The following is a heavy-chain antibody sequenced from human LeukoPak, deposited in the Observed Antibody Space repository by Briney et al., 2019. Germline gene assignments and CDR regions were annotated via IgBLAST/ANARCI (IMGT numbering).Heavy chain of an antibody. Sequence: SETLSLTCTVSGGSISSRSYYWDWIRQPPGEGLEWIGSIYYSGSTYYNPSLKSRVTISVDTSKNQFSLKLSSVTAADTAVYYCARQLGEIYYYYYYYMDVWGKGTTVTVSS. D-gene: IGHD4-17*01. CDR3: ARQLGEIYYYYYYYMDV. CDR1: GGSISSRSYY. J-gene: IGHJ6*03. V-gene: IGHV4-39*01. CDR2: IYYSGST.